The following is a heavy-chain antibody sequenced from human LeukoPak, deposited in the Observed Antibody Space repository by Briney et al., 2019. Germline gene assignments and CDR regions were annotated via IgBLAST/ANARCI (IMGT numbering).Heavy chain of an antibody. CDR3: ARGGGAYYFDY. CDR1: GGSFSGYY. CDR2: INHSGSA. Sequence: PSETLSLTCAVSGGSFSGYYWTWIRQPPGKGLEWIGEINHSGSANYNPSLKSRVTISLDTSKNQFSLKLSSATAADTAVYYCARGGGAYYFDYWGQGTLVTVSS. D-gene: IGHD3-10*01. J-gene: IGHJ4*02. V-gene: IGHV4-34*01.